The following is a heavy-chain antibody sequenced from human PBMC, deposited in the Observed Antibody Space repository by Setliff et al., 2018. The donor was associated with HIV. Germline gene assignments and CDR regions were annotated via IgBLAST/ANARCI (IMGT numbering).Heavy chain of an antibody. J-gene: IGHJ2*01. CDR2: ISGNNANT. D-gene: IGHD6-19*01. CDR1: GYVFTDYD. CDR3: ATDGAPGLSELAATGYFDL. Sequence: ASVKVSCKASGYVFTDYDIFWVRQAPGRGLEWIGWISGNNANTNYAQKLQGRVTMTQDMSTDTASMELRSLRSEDTAVYYCATDGAPGLSELAATGYFDLWGRGTLVTVSS. V-gene: IGHV1-18*01.